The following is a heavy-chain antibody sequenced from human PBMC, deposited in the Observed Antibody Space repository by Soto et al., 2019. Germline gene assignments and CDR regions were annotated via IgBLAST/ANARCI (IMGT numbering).Heavy chain of an antibody. CDR3: AREGGLAYCGVCCNDY. J-gene: IGHJ4*02. Sequence: SETLSLTCTVSGGSISSGDYYWSWVRQHPGKGLEWIGYRSYSGSTYYNPSLKSRVTIVVDTSRNQFSLRLSSVTAADTAVYYCAREGGLAYCGVCCNDYWGQGTLVTVAS. V-gene: IGHV4-31*03. CDR2: RSYSGST. CDR1: GGSISSGDYY. D-gene: IGHD2-8*02.